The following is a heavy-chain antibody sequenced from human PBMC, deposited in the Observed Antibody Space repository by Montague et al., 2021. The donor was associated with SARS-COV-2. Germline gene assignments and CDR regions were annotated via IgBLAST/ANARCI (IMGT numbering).Heavy chain of an antibody. D-gene: IGHD6-19*01. V-gene: IGHV6-1*01. J-gene: IGHJ5*02. CDR3: AGGWLRNGFDH. CDR2: TYYRSKWNN. CDR1: GDSVSRNTAA. Sequence: CAISGDSVSRNTAAWNWIRQSPPTGLEWLGRTYYRSKWNNDYAVSAKSRMTLIAAASENQFSLQLNSVTPEDTAVYYCAGGWLRNGFDHWGQGTLVTVSS.